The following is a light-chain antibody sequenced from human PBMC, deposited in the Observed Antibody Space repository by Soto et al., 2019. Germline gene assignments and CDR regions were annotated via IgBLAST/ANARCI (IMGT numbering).Light chain of an antibody. CDR1: SGHSSYI. J-gene: IGLJ2*01. CDR3: DTWDTNTQV. Sequence: QLVLTQSSSASASLGSSVKLTCTLSSGHSSYIIAWHQQQTGKAPRFLMTVEGSGNYNKGSGVPVRVSGSSAGADRYLTISNLQSEDEATYYCDTWDTNTQVFGGGTKLTVL. CDR2: VEGSGNY. V-gene: IGLV4-60*03.